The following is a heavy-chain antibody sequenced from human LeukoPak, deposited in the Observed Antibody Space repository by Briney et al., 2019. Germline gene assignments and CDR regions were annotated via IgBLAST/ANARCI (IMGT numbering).Heavy chain of an antibody. D-gene: IGHD2-15*01. V-gene: IGHV1-18*01. CDR3: ARDRGWELGYCSGGSCYDENWFDP. CDR2: ISAYNGNT. CDR1: GYTFTIYG. J-gene: IGHJ5*02. Sequence: GASVTVSCKASGYTFTIYGISWVRQAPGQGPEWMGWISAYNGNTNYAQKLQGRVTMTTDTSTSTVYMELRSLRSDDTAVYYCARDRGWELGYCSGGSCYDENWFDPWGQGTLVTVSS.